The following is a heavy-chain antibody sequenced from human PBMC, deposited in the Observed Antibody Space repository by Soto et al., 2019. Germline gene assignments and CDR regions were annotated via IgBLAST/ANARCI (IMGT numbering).Heavy chain of an antibody. CDR3: ARGGYYDSSGSRNYHYYGMDV. CDR1: GYTFHSYG. J-gene: IGHJ6*02. V-gene: IGHV1-18*01. D-gene: IGHD3-22*01. Sequence: ASVKVSCKASGYTFHSYGMSWVRQAQGQGLEWLGWISPYNDDTKYAQRPQGRVTMSTDTSSRTAYMHLRSLRSDDTAVYFCARGGYYDSSGSRNYHYYGMDVWGQGTTVTVSS. CDR2: ISPYNDDT.